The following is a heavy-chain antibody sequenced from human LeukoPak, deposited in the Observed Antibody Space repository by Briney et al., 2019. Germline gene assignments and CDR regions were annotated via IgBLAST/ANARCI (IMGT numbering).Heavy chain of an antibody. V-gene: IGHV4-38-2*02. CDR1: GYSISSGYY. D-gene: IGHD3-3*01. J-gene: IGHJ5*02. CDR2: IYHSGST. Sequence: PSETLSLTCTVSGYSISSGYYWGWIRQPPGKGLEWIGSIYHSGSTYYNPSLKRRVTISVDTSKTHFSLKLSSVTAADTAVYYCARDYLYYDFWSGPRSCWFDPWGQGTLVTVSS. CDR3: ARDYLYYDFWSGPRSCWFDP.